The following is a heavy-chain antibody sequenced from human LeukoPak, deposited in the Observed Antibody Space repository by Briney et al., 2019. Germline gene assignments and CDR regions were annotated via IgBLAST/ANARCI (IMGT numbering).Heavy chain of an antibody. CDR1: GYTFTSYG. Sequence: GASVKVSCKASGYTFTSYGISWVRQAPGQGLEWMGWISAYNGNTNYAQKLQGRVTMTTDTSTSTAYMELRSLRSDDTAVYYCARVRLLWFGESSDAFDIWGQGTMVTVSS. D-gene: IGHD3-10*01. CDR3: ARVRLLWFGESSDAFDI. V-gene: IGHV1-18*01. J-gene: IGHJ3*02. CDR2: ISAYNGNT.